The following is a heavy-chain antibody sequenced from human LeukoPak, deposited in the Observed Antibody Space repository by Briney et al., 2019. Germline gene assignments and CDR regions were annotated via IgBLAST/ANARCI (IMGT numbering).Heavy chain of an antibody. CDR1: GYTFTIYY. J-gene: IGHJ4*02. Sequence: ASVKVSFKASGYTFTIYYMHWVRQAPGQGLEWMGIINPSGGSTSYAQKFQGRVTMTRDTSTSTVYMELSSLRSEDTAVYYCARVGPGSSWSFDMGYWGQGTLVTVS. CDR3: ARVGPGSSWSFDMGY. V-gene: IGHV1-46*01. D-gene: IGHD6-13*01. CDR2: INPSGGST.